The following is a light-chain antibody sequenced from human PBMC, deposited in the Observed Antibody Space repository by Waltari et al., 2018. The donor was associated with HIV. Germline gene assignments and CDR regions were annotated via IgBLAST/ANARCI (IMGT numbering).Light chain of an antibody. CDR3: AAWDDSLSGVV. Sequence: QSVLTQPPSASGTPGQSVTISCSGSSSNIGSKYVYWYQQLPGTAPKLLIYRNNQRPSGVPDRFSGSKSGTSASLAISGLRSEDEADYYCAAWDDSLSGVVFGGGTKLTVL. CDR2: RNN. CDR1: SSNIGSKY. J-gene: IGLJ3*02. V-gene: IGLV1-47*01.